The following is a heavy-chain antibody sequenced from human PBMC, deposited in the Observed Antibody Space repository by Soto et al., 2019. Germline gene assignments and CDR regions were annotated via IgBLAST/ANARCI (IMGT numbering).Heavy chain of an antibody. CDR2: IFPLLAMV. CDR1: GGDLRNSG. D-gene: IGHD4-17*01. Sequence: QVHLVQSGAEMKKPGSSVTVSCKVSGGDLRNSGLSWVRQAPGQGLEWMGGIFPLLAMVDYSQKFHGRITISADESTSTAYMDLGSLGCGDTAGYYCAKEDGVGFKSWGQGTLVIVSS. J-gene: IGHJ4*02. CDR3: AKEDGVGFKS. V-gene: IGHV1-69*04.